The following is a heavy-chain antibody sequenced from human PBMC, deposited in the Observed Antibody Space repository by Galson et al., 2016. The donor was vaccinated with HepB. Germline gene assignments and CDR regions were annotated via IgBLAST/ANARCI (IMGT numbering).Heavy chain of an antibody. Sequence: QSGAEVKKPGESLKISCQGSGYSFAKYWIVWVRQMPGKGLEWMGIIYPGDSDTTYSPSFQGQVTISADKSISTAYLQWSSLKASDTAMYYCARQVGATHDRRGQGTLGTGSS. CDR2: IYPGDSDT. J-gene: IGHJ5*02. D-gene: IGHD1-26*01. V-gene: IGHV5-51*01. CDR3: ARQVGATHDR. CDR1: GYSFAKYW.